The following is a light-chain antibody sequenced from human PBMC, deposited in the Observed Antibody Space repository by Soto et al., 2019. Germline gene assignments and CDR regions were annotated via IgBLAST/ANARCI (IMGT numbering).Light chain of an antibody. Sequence: EIVMTQSPATLPVSPGERATLSCRASQSVSSNLAWYQQKPGQAPRFLIHGASTRATGIPARFSGSGSGTEFTLTISSLQSEDFAVYYCQQYDNWPLTFGGGTKVDIK. CDR2: GAS. V-gene: IGKV3-15*01. J-gene: IGKJ4*01. CDR1: QSVSSN. CDR3: QQYDNWPLT.